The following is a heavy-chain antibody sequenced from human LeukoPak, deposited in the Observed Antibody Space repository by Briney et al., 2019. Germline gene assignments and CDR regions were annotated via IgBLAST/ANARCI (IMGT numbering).Heavy chain of an antibody. Sequence: RGSRRLSCAASGFTVSSYWMSWVRQAPGNGLYWVANIKQDGSEKYYVDSVKGRFTISRDNAKNSLYLQMNSLRAEDTAVYYCARGNFEYYYYYMDVWGKGTTVTVSS. CDR2: IKQDGSEK. J-gene: IGHJ6*03. V-gene: IGHV3-7*04. CDR1: GFTVSSYW. D-gene: IGHD4-11*01. CDR3: ARGNFEYYYYYMDV.